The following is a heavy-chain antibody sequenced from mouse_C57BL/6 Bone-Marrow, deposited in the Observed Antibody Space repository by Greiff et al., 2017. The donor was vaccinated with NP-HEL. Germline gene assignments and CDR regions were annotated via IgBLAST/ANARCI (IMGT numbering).Heavy chain of an antibody. Sequence: VQLQQSGAELVKPGASVKISCKASGYEFSNYWMNWVKQRPGKGLEWIGQIYPGDGDTNYNGKFKDKATLTADKASSTAYMQLSRRTAEDSAVYFCARGAYWGQGTLGTVSA. CDR1: GYEFSNYW. CDR3: ARGAY. CDR2: IYPGDGDT. J-gene: IGHJ3*01. V-gene: IGHV1-80*01.